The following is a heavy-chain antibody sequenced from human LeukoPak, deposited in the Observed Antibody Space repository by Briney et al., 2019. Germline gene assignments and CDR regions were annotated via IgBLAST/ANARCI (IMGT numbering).Heavy chain of an antibody. J-gene: IGHJ4*02. CDR3: ERRDRGGYNYGFDY. CDR2: IYYSGST. D-gene: IGHD5-18*01. CDR1: GGSFSGYY. Sequence: PSETLSLTCAVYGGSFSGYYWGWIRQPPGKGLEWIGSIYYSGSTYYNPSLKSRVTISVDTSKNQFSLKLDSVTAADTAVYYCERRDRGGYNYGFDYWGQGTLVTVSS. V-gene: IGHV4-39*01.